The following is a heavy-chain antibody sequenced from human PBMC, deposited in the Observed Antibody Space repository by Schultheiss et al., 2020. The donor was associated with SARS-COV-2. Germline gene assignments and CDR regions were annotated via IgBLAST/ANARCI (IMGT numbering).Heavy chain of an antibody. CDR3: ARGETAVVYRDLDY. J-gene: IGHJ4*02. CDR2: IWSDGSSK. V-gene: IGHV3-33*01. CDR1: GFTFSTYD. Sequence: GGSLRLSCAASGFTFSTYDMHWVRQGPGKGLEWVAVIWSDGSSKYYADSVKGRFTISRDNSKNTLYLQMNSLRAEDTAVYYCARGETAVVYRDLDYWGQGTLVTVSS. D-gene: IGHD6-19*01.